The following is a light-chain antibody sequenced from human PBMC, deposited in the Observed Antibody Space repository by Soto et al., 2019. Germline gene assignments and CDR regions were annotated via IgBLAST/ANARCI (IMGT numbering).Light chain of an antibody. J-gene: IGKJ2*01. CDR3: QQYSSWPPIT. V-gene: IGKV3-11*01. CDR2: DAS. Sequence: EIVMKQSPATLSLSLGERATLSCRVSQSIGSYLAWYQHKLGQPPRLLIYDASNRATGIPVRFSGSGSGTDFTLTISSLEPEDFAVYYCQQYSSWPPITFGQGTEVDIK. CDR1: QSIGSY.